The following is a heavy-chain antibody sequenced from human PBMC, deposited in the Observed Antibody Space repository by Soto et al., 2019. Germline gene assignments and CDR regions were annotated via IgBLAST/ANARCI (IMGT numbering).Heavy chain of an antibody. CDR1: GFTVSSSH. D-gene: IGHD3-16*01. J-gene: IGHJ5*02. V-gene: IGHV3-66*01. CDR2: IYTDGNT. CDR3: ARGPGGESAGWLDP. Sequence: EVQLVDSGGALVQPGGSLRLSCAASGFTVSSSHMSWVRQAPGKGLEWVSVIYTDGNTFYAGSVKGRFTMSRDNSKNRLWLQMNSLRTEDTAVYYCARGPGGESAGWLDPWGQGTLVTVSS.